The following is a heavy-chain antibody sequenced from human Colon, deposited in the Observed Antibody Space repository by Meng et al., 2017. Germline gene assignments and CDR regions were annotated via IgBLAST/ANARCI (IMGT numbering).Heavy chain of an antibody. CDR3: AKPDYDILTGYRNYYYGMDV. D-gene: IGHD3-9*01. V-gene: IGHV3-23*01. Sequence: GESLKISCAASGFTFSSYAMSWVRQAPGKGLEWVSAISGSGGSTYYADSVKCRFTISRDNSKNTLYLQMNSLRAEDTAVYYCAKPDYDILTGYRNYYYGMDVWGQGTTVTVSS. CDR2: ISGSGGST. CDR1: GFTFSSYA. J-gene: IGHJ6*02.